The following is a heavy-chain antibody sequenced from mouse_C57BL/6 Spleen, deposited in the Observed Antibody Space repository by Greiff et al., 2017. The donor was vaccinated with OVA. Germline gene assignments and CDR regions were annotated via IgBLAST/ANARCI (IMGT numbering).Heavy chain of an antibody. Sequence: QVQLQQPGAELVRPGTSVKLSCKASGYTFTSYWMHWVKQRPGQGLEWIGVIDPSDSYTNYNQKFKGKATLTVDTSSSTAYMQLSSLTSEDSAVYYCARTYDCYYRAMDYWGQGTSVTVSS. CDR3: ARTYDCYYRAMDY. D-gene: IGHD2-3*01. CDR1: GYTFTSYW. V-gene: IGHV1-59*01. CDR2: IDPSDSYT. J-gene: IGHJ4*01.